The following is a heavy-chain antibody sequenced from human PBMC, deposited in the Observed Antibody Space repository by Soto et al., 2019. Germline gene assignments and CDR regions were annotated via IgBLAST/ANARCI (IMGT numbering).Heavy chain of an antibody. CDR3: ARGSLYDYMDV. D-gene: IGHD3-16*01. CDR1: GYTFTSYD. Sequence: GASVKVSCKASGYTFTSYDINWVRQATGQGLEWMGWMNPNSGNTGYAQKFQGRVTMTRNTSISTAYMELSSLRSEDTAEYYCARGSLYDYMDVWGKGTTVSVSS. J-gene: IGHJ6*03. CDR2: MNPNSGNT. V-gene: IGHV1-8*01.